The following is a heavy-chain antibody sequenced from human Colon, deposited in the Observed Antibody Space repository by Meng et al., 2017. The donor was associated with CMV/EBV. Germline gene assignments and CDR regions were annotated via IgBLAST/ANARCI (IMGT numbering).Heavy chain of an antibody. D-gene: IGHD5-18*01. CDR1: GFTFSAYT. J-gene: IGHJ6*02. V-gene: IGHV3-21*01. CDR2: ISNSSRYI. CDR3: ARNNSLRDSGWLLHYYYGLDV. Sequence: GESLKISCAASGFTFSAYTINWVRQAPGKGLEWVSSISNSSRYIHYADSLKGRFTISRDNAKNSLYMQIYSLRAEDTAVYYCARNNSLRDSGWLLHYYYGLDVWGQGTTVTVSS.